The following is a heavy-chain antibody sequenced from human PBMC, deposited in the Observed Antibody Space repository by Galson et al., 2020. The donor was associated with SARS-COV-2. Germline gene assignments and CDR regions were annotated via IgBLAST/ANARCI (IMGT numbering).Heavy chain of an antibody. D-gene: IGHD1-26*01. J-gene: IGHJ4*02. CDR1: GFTFSSYA. CDR3: ARVGSGSYLYYFDS. Sequence: GGSRRLSCAASGFTFSSYAMHWVRQAPGKGLEWVAVISYDGSNKYYADSVKRRFTISRDNSKNTLYLQMNSLRAEDTAVYYCARVGSGSYLYYFDSWGQGTLVTVSS. CDR2: ISYDGSNK. V-gene: IGHV3-30*04.